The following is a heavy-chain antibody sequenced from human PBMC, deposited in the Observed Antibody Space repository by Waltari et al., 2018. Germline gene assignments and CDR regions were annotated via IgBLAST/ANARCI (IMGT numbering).Heavy chain of an antibody. CDR1: GFHFGRNG. V-gene: IGHV3-30*02. Sequence: QVQLVESGGGVVQPGGSLRLSCAASGFHFGRNGMHWVRKAPGKGLEWVAFIQFDASGENYADSVKGRFTISRDNSKNTLHLQMNSLRGDDTAVYYCAKDSGNWGYAFDIWGQGTKVTVSS. CDR3: AKDSGNWGYAFDI. J-gene: IGHJ3*02. CDR2: IQFDASGE. D-gene: IGHD7-27*01.